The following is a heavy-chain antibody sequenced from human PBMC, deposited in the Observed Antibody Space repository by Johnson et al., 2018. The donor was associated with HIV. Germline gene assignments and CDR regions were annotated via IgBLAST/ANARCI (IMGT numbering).Heavy chain of an antibody. Sequence: VQLVESGGGLVQPGRSLRLSCAASGFTFDDYAMHWVRQAPGKGLERVSGISWNRGSIGHADSVKGRFTISRDNANHPLHLQRNSLRAEDTALYYCAKGRVGALPDAFDIWGQGTMVTVSS. CDR3: AKGRVGALPDAFDI. D-gene: IGHD1-26*01. CDR2: ISWNRGSI. CDR1: GFTFDDYA. J-gene: IGHJ3*02. V-gene: IGHV3-9*01.